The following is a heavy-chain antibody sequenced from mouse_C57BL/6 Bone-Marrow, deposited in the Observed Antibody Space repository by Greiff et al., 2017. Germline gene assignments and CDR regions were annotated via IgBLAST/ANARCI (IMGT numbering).Heavy chain of an antibody. J-gene: IGHJ4*01. V-gene: IGHV1-42*01. D-gene: IGHD2-4*01. CDR1: GYSFTGYY. CDR3: ARSSYDYLYYYAMDY. Sequence: VQLQQSGPELVKPGASVKLSCKASGYSFTGYYMNWVKQSPEKSLEWIGEINPSTGGTTYNQKFQAKATLTVDKSSSTAYMQIKSLTSEDSAVDYCARSSYDYLYYYAMDYWGQGTSVTVSS. CDR2: INPSTGGT.